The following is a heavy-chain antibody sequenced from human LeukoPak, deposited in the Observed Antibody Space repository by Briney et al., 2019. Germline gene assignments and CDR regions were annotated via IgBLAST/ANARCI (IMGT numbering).Heavy chain of an antibody. D-gene: IGHD3-3*01. J-gene: IGHJ4*02. V-gene: IGHV3-30*02. CDR2: IRYDGSNK. CDR3: AKDLTHRYDFWSGYYLDY. CDR1: GFTFSSYG. Sequence: GGSLRLSCAASGFTFSSYGMHWVRQAPGKGLEWVAFIRYDGSNKYYADSVKGRFTISRDNSKNTLYLQMNSLRAEDTAVYYCAKDLTHRYDFWSGYYLDYWGQGTLVTVSS.